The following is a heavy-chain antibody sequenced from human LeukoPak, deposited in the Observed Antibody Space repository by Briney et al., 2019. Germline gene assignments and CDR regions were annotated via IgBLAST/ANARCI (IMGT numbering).Heavy chain of an antibody. Sequence: PGGSLRLSCAASGFTFSSFEMNWVRQAPGKGLEWVSYISSRGNTIYYADSVKGRFTISRDNAKDSLYLQMNSLRAEDTAVYYCARDLSPHYYDSSGYYKDAFDIWGQGTMVTVSS. CDR3: ARDLSPHYYDSSGYYKDAFDI. J-gene: IGHJ3*02. D-gene: IGHD3-22*01. V-gene: IGHV3-48*03. CDR1: GFTFSSFE. CDR2: ISSRGNTI.